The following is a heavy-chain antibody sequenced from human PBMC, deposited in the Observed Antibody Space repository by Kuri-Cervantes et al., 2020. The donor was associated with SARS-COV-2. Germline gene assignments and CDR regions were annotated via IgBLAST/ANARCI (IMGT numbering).Heavy chain of an antibody. CDR2: ISSNGGST. V-gene: IGHV3-64D*06. Sequence: GESLKISCSASGFTFSSYAMHWVRQAPGKGLEYVSAISSNGGSTYYADSVKGRFTISRDNSKNTLYLQMSSLRAEDTAVYYCAKDPTATTEYYYAMDVWGQGTTVTVSS. D-gene: IGHD1-7*01. J-gene: IGHJ6*02. CDR1: GFTFSSYA. CDR3: AKDPTATTEYYYAMDV.